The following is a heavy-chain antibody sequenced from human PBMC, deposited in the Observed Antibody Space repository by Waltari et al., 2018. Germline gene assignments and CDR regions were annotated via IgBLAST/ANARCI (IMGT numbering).Heavy chain of an antibody. V-gene: IGHV4-59*01. CDR1: GGSISSYY. CDR3: ARGPDIVVVPAAMGSMDV. CDR2: IYYSGRT. J-gene: IGHJ6*02. D-gene: IGHD2-2*01. Sequence: QVQLQESGPGLVKPSETLSLTCTVSGGSISSYYWSWIRQPPGKGLEWLGYIYYSGRTNHNPSLKSRGTVSGDTSKNQFSLKLSSVTAADTAVYYCARGPDIVVVPAAMGSMDVWGQGTTVTVSS.